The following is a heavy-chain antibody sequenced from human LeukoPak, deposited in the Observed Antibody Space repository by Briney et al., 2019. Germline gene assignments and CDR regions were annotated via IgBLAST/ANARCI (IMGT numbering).Heavy chain of an antibody. CDR1: GFTFSDYY. CDR2: ISSSGSTI. D-gene: IGHD1-26*01. CDR3: ARDKVVGPSNFDY. J-gene: IGHJ4*02. V-gene: IGHV3-11*01. Sequence: GGSLRLSCAASGFTFSDYYMSWIRQAPGKGLEWVSYISSSGSTIYYADSVKGRFTISRDNAKNSLYLQMNSLRAEDTAVYYCARDKVVGPSNFDYWGQGTLVTVSS.